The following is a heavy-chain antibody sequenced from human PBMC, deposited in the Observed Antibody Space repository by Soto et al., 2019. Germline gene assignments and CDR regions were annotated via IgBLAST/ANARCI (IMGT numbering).Heavy chain of an antibody. CDR3: ARQVRYCSGGSCAYYYYGMDV. CDR1: GFSLSNARMG. CDR2: IFSNDEK. V-gene: IGHV2-26*01. Sequence: VSGPTLVNPTETLTLTCTVSGFSLSNARMGVSWIRQPPRKALEWLAHIFSNDEKSYSTSLKSRLTISKDTSKSQVVLTMTNMDPGDTATYYCARQVRYCSGGSCAYYYYGMDVWGQGTTVTVSS. J-gene: IGHJ6*02. D-gene: IGHD2-15*01.